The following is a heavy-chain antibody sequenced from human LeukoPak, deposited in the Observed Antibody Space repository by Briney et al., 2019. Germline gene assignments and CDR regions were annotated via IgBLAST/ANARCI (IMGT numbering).Heavy chain of an antibody. CDR2: ISGSGGST. V-gene: IGHV3-23*01. CDR1: GFTFSSYA. CDR3: AKALEGSGWYGDAFDI. D-gene: IGHD6-19*01. Sequence: GGSLRLSXAASGFTFSSYAMSWVRQAPGKGMEWVSDISGSGGSTYYADSVKGRFTISRDNSKNTLYLQMNSLRAEDTAVYYCAKALEGSGWYGDAFDIWGQGTMVTVSS. J-gene: IGHJ3*02.